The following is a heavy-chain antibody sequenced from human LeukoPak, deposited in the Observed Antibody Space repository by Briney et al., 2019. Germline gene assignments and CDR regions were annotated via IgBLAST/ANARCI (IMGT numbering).Heavy chain of an antibody. CDR3: ARAPVGFCSSGTCKRYFDY. D-gene: IGHD2-15*01. J-gene: IGHJ4*02. V-gene: IGHV4-30-4*01. CDR2: ISSSGRT. CDR1: LDSTTSNF. Sequence: SETLSLTCTVSLDSTTSNFWSWVRQPPGKGLEYIGYISSSGRTSYNPSLMSRVTMSVDTSKNQFSLKLNSVTAADTALYYCARAPVGFCSSGTCKRYFDYWGQGTRVAVSS.